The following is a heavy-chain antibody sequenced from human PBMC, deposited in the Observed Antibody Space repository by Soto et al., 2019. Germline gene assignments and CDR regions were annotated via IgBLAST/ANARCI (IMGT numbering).Heavy chain of an antibody. J-gene: IGHJ3*02. CDR3: AKYMDSYGYEAFDI. Sequence: GGSLRLSCAASGFTFSSYGMHWVRQAPGKGLEWVAVIPYDGSNKYYADSVKGRFTISRDNSKNTLYLQMNSLRAEDTAVYYCAKYMDSYGYEAFDIWGQGTMVTVSS. CDR1: GFTFSSYG. V-gene: IGHV3-30*18. CDR2: IPYDGSNK. D-gene: IGHD5-18*01.